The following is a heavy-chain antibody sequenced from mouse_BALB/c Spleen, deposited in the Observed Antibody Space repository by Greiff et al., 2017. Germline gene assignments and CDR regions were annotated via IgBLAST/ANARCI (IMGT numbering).Heavy chain of an antibody. Sequence: QVHVKQSGPGLVAPSQSLSITCTVSGFSLTSYGVHWVRQPPGKGLEWLGVIWAGGSTNYNSALMSRLSISKDNSKSQVFLKMNSLQTDDTAMYYCATYRYDVMDYWGQGTSVTVSS. CDR2: IWAGGST. J-gene: IGHJ4*01. V-gene: IGHV2-9*02. D-gene: IGHD2-14*01. CDR1: GFSLTSYG. CDR3: ATYRYDVMDY.